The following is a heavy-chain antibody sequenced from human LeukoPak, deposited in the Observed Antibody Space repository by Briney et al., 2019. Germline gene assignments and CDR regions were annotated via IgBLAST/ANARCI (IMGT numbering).Heavy chain of an antibody. J-gene: IGHJ3*02. Sequence: ASVKVSCKASAYTFTSSAINWVRQATGQGLEWMGWMNPNSGNTGYAQKFQGRVTITRNTSISTAYMELSSLRSEDTAVYYCARLRGSYWNDAFDIWGQGTVVTVSS. V-gene: IGHV1-8*01. CDR1: AYTFTSSA. CDR3: ARLRGSYWNDAFDI. CDR2: MNPNSGNT. D-gene: IGHD1-26*01.